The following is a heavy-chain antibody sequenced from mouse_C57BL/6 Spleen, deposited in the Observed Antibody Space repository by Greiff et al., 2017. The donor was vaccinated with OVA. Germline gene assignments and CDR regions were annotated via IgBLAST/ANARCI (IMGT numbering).Heavy chain of an antibody. CDR3: AREGGYDGYYPFDY. V-gene: IGHV5-16*01. CDR2: INYDGSST. J-gene: IGHJ2*01. Sequence: EVKLMESEGGLVQPGSSMKLSCTASGFTFSDYYMAWVRQVPEKGLEWVANINYDGSSTYYLDSLKSRFIISRDNAKNILYLQMSSLKSEDTATYYCAREGGYDGYYPFDYWGQGTTLTVSS. D-gene: IGHD2-3*01. CDR1: GFTFSDYY.